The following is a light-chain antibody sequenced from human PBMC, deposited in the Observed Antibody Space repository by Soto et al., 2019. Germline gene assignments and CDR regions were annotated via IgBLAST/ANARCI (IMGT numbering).Light chain of an antibody. Sequence: QSVLTQPRSVSGSPGQSVTISCTGTSSDVGTYDFASWYQQHPGKAPRLVIFDVSDRPSGVPDRFSGSKSGNTASLTISGLQAEDEGTYYCSSYGGYNNVVFGTGTKVTVL. CDR2: DVS. CDR1: SSDVGTYDF. V-gene: IGLV2-11*01. J-gene: IGLJ1*01. CDR3: SSYGGYNNVV.